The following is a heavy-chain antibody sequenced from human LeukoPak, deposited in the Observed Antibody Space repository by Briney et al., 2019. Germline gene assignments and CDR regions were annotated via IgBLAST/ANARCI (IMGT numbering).Heavy chain of an antibody. D-gene: IGHD2-8*02. V-gene: IGHV3-33*01. Sequence: GGSLRLSCEASGFAFTDFGIHWVRQAPGKGLEWVAVTWSDGNKKYYGESVKGRFTISRDNSKNTVHLQMNSLRLEDAAVYYCTRDTDESLANWGQGILVTVAS. CDR2: TWSDGNKK. CDR1: GFAFTDFG. CDR3: TRDTDESLAN. J-gene: IGHJ4*02.